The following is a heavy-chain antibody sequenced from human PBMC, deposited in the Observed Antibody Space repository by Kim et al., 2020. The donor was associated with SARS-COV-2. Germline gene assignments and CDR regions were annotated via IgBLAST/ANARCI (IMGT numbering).Heavy chain of an antibody. V-gene: IGHV5-51*01. D-gene: IGHD2-15*01. CDR3: TSRSALRGGVDP. Sequence: GESLKISCKTSGHSFTTYWIGWVRQMPGKGLEWMGIIYFDDSETRYSPSFRGQVTISADKSISTAYLQWSSLEASDTAMYYCTSRSALRGGVDPWGQGTL. CDR2: IYFDDSET. J-gene: IGHJ5*02. CDR1: GHSFTTYW.